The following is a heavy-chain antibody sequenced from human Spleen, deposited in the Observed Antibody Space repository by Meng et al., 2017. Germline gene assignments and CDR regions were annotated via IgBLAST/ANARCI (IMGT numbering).Heavy chain of an antibody. V-gene: IGHV4-34*01. D-gene: IGHD6-13*01. CDR2: VYHSGNT. J-gene: IGHJ4*02. CDR1: GGSFSGNY. Sequence: QVQVQQGGAGMLKPAETLSLPCAVYGGSFSGNYWSWVRQPPGKGLEWIGEVYHSGNTNSNPSLKSRVTMSVDKSKNQFSLQLTSVTAADTGFYYCARGSMTGAGDFEYWGQGILVTVSS. CDR3: ARGSMTGAGDFEY.